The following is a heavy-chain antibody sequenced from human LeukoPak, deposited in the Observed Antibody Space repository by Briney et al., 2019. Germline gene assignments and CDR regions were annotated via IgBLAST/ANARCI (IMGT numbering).Heavy chain of an antibody. J-gene: IGHJ4*02. V-gene: IGHV1-46*01. CDR3: ARVVDYYGSGSYDGFFDY. CDR2: INPSGGST. Sequence: ASVKVSCKASGYTFTSYYMHWVRQAPGQGLEWMGIINPSGGSTSYAQKFQGRVTMTRDTSASTVYMELSSLRSEDTAVYYCARVVDYYGSGSYDGFFDYWGQGTLVTVSS. D-gene: IGHD3-10*01. CDR1: GYTFTSYY.